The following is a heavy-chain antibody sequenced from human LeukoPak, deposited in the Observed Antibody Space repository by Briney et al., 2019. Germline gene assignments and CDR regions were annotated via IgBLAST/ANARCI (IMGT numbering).Heavy chain of an antibody. CDR3: TTGTWVQLWLPDY. CDR1: KFTFSSYA. V-gene: IGHV3-15*01. D-gene: IGHD5-18*01. J-gene: IGHJ4*02. CDR2: IKSKTDGWTT. Sequence: PGGSLRLSCAASKFTFSSYAMSWVRQAPGKGLEWVGHIKSKTDGWTTDYAAPVKGRFIISRDDSKNTLYLELNSLKTEDTAVYYCTTGTWVQLWLPDYWGQGTLVTVSS.